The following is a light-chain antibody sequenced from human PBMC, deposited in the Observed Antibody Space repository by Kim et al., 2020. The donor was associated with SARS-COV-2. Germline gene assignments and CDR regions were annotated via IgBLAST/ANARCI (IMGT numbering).Light chain of an antibody. V-gene: IGLV2-14*04. CDR3: CSYNNSGTYV. J-gene: IGLJ1*01. CDR1: SSDVGGKKY. Sequence: GQSITISCTGTSSDVGGKKYVSWHQPRRGNAPNLIIFDVKSPPAGLSKFFSGSEYGTTAALTIFGLRAEEEEDDYCCSYNNSGTYVFGAGTKVTVL. CDR2: DVK.